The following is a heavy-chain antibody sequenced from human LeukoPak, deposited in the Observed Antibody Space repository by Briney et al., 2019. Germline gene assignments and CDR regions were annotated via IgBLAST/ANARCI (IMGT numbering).Heavy chain of an antibody. Sequence: ASVKVSCKASGYTFTGYYLHWVRQAPGQGLEWMGWINPGSGVTKYAQTFQGRVALTRDTSISTAYMELSRLTSDDTAAYYCARDHIVYSTGSYKGHYWGQGTLVTVSS. J-gene: IGHJ4*02. D-gene: IGHD6-19*01. CDR2: INPGSGVT. CDR3: ARDHIVYSTGSYKGHY. CDR1: GYTFTGYY. V-gene: IGHV1-2*02.